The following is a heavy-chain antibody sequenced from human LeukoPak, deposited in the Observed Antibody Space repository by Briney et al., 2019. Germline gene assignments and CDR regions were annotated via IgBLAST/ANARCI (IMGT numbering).Heavy chain of an antibody. CDR2: INWNGGST. J-gene: IGHJ4*02. D-gene: IGHD6-13*01. CDR3: ARGSLDSSSWYYFDY. Sequence: GGYLRLYCAAAAFTFDDYGMSWDRQAQGKGREWVSGINWNGGSTGYADSVKGRFTIARDNTKNYLYLQMNSLRAEDTALYYCARGSLDSSSWYYFDYWGQGTLVTVSS. CDR1: AFTFDDYG. V-gene: IGHV3-20*04.